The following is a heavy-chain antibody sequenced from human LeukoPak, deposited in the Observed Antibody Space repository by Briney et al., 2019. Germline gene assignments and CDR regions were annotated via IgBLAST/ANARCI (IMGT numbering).Heavy chain of an antibody. CDR2: MNPNSGNT. J-gene: IGHJ4*02. D-gene: IGHD2-15*01. CDR3: ARAAPGYCSGGSCYHND. CDR1: GYTFTSYD. Sequence: ASVKVSCKASGYTFTSYDINWVRQATGQGLEWMGWMNPNSGNTGYAQKFQGRVTMTRNTSISTAYMELSSLRSEDTAVYYCARAAPGYCSGGSCYHNDWGQGTLVTVSS. V-gene: IGHV1-8*01.